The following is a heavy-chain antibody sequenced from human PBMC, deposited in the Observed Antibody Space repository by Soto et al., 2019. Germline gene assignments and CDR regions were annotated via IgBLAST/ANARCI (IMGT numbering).Heavy chain of an antibody. CDR1: GFTFSSYA. Sequence: GGSLRLSCAASGFTFSSYAMHWVRQAPGKGLEWVAVISYDGSNKYYADSVKGRFTISRDNSKNTLYLQMDSLRAEDTAVYYCARDKGPGGVVAYYYYGMDVWGQGTTVTVSS. D-gene: IGHD2-15*01. J-gene: IGHJ6*02. CDR2: ISYDGSNK. CDR3: ARDKGPGGVVAYYYYGMDV. V-gene: IGHV3-30-3*01.